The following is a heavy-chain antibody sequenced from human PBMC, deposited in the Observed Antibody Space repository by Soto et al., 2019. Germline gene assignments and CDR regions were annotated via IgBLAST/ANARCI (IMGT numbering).Heavy chain of an antibody. CDR1: GGAIISGDYY. D-gene: IGHD3-9*01. CDR3: ARDFPHYDILTGYYRGDGGNYYGMDV. CDR2: IYYSGST. J-gene: IGHJ6*02. V-gene: IGHV4-30-4*01. Sequence: KPSETLSLTCTVSGGAIISGDYYCVCIRQPPWNGLELIGYIYYSGSTYYNPSLKSRVTISVDTSKNQFSLRLSSVTAADTAVYYCARDFPHYDILTGYYRGDGGNYYGMDVWGQGTTVTVSS.